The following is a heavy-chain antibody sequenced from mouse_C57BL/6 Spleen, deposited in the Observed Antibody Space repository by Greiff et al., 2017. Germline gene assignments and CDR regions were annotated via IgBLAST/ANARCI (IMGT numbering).Heavy chain of an antibody. Sequence: VQLQQSGPELVKPGASVKISCKASGYAFSSSWMNWVKQRPGKGLEWIGRIYPGDGDTNYNEKFKSKATLTVDKSSSTAYMQLSSLTSEDSAVYYCARSNWAMDYWGQGTSVTVSS. CDR3: ARSNWAMDY. CDR2: IYPGDGDT. D-gene: IGHD4-1*01. J-gene: IGHJ4*01. V-gene: IGHV1-82*01. CDR1: GYAFSSSW.